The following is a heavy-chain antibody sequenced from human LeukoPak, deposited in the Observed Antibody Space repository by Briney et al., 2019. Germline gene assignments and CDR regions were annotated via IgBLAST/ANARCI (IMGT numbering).Heavy chain of an antibody. CDR3: ARVGHVAAAGSGWLDP. D-gene: IGHD6-13*01. V-gene: IGHV4-34*01. CDR1: GGSFSGYY. CDR2: INHSGST. Sequence: PSETLSLTCAVYGGSFSGYYWSWLRQPPGKGVEWIGEINHSGSTNYNPSLKSRVTISVDTSKNQFSLKLSSVTAADTAVYYCARVGHVAAAGSGWLDPWGQGTLVTVSS. J-gene: IGHJ5*02.